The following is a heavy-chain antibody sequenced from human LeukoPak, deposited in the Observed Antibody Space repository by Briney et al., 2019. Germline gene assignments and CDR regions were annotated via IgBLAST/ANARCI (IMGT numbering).Heavy chain of an antibody. CDR1: GGSFSGYY. CDR2: INHSGST. Sequence: SETLSLTCAVYGGSFSGYYWSWIRQPPGKGLEWIGEINHSGSTNYNPSLKSRVTISVDTSKNQFSLKLSSVTAADTAVYYCARGRGRYYYDSSGYYANWGQEPWSPSPQ. V-gene: IGHV4-34*01. CDR3: ARGRGRYYYDSSGYYAN. J-gene: IGHJ4*01. D-gene: IGHD3-22*01.